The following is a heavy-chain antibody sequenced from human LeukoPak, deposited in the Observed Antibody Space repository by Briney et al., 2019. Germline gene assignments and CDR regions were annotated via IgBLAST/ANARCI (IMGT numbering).Heavy chain of an antibody. CDR2: IYYSGST. CDR1: GGSISSSSYY. Sequence: PSETLSLTCTVSGGSISSSSYYWGWIRQPPGKGLEWIGSIYYSGSTYYNPSLKSRVTISVDTSKNQFSLKLSSVTAADTAVYYCASPSGNYGWGTFDIWGQGTMVTVSS. D-gene: IGHD1-26*01. V-gene: IGHV4-39*07. J-gene: IGHJ3*02. CDR3: ASPSGNYGWGTFDI.